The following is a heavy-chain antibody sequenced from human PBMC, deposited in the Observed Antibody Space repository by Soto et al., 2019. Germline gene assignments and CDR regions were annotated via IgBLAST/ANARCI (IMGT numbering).Heavy chain of an antibody. CDR3: AKGRLHLGELSNDYFDY. CDR2: ISWNSGSI. J-gene: IGHJ4*02. Sequence: GGSLRLSCAASGFTFDDYAMHWVRQAPGKGLEWVSGISWNSGSIGYADSVKGRFTISRDNAKNSLYLQMNSLRAEDTALYYCAKGRLHLGELSNDYFDYWGQGTLVTVSS. D-gene: IGHD3-16*02. CDR1: GFTFDDYA. V-gene: IGHV3-9*01.